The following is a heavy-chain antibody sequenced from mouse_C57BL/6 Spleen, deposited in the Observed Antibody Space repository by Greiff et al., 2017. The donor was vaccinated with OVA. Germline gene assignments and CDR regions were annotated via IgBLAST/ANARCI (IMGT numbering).Heavy chain of an antibody. V-gene: IGHV1-5*01. CDR1: GYTFTSYW. Sequence: EVQLQQSGTVLARPGASVKMSCKTSGYTFTSYWMHWVKQRPGKGLEWIGAIYPGNSDTSYNQKFKGKAKLTAVTSASTAYMELSSLTNEDSAVYYCTTDYYGSSFDYWGQGTTLTVSS. D-gene: IGHD1-1*01. CDR2: IYPGNSDT. CDR3: TTDYYGSSFDY. J-gene: IGHJ2*01.